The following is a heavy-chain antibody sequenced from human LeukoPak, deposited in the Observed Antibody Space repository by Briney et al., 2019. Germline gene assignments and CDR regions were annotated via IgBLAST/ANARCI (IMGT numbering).Heavy chain of an antibody. V-gene: IGHV3-30*19. CDR1: GFTFSSYG. CDR2: ISYDGSNK. CDR3: AKAGLLEGDDYGDSDWNYYYYMDV. Sequence: PGGSLRLSCAASGFTFSSYGMHWVRQAPGKGLEWVAVISYDGSNKYYADSVKGRFTISRDNSKNTLYLQMNSLRAEDTAVYYCAKAGLLEGDDYGDSDWNYYYYMDVWGKGTTVTVSS. D-gene: IGHD4-17*01. J-gene: IGHJ6*03.